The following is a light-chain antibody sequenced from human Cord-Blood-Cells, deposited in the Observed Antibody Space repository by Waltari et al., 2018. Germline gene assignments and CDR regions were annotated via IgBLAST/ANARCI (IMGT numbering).Light chain of an antibody. J-gene: IGLJ2*01. CDR2: DVS. Sequence: QSALTQPASVSGSPRQSITISCTGTSSDVGGYNYVSWYQQHPGKAPKLMIYDVSNRPSVVSNRFSGSKSGNTASLTIPGLQAEDEADYYCSSYTSSSTLVFGGGTKLTVL. CDR1: SSDVGGYNY. CDR3: SSYTSSSTLV. V-gene: IGLV2-14*01.